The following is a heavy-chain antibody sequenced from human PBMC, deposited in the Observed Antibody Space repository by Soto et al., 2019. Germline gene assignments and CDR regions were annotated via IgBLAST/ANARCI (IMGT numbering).Heavy chain of an antibody. CDR1: GDSFTDYY. CDR3: ARVGHVVVVTAAFDF. J-gene: IGHJ4*02. Sequence: QVQLVQSGAEVKKPGASVKVSCKASGDSFTDYYIHWVRQAPGQGLEWMGRVNPRGGHTTYAQHSLCRMTTTRYTSTSTLYMELTSQTSEDTAVYYCARVGHVVVVTAAFDFRGQGTLVTVSS. D-gene: IGHD2-21*02. CDR2: VNPRGGHT. V-gene: IGHV1-46*01.